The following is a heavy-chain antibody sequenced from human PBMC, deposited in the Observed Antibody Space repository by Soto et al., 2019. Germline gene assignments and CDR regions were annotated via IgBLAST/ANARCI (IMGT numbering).Heavy chain of an antibody. CDR1: ADSITTDDYY. CDR2: MDYDSST. Sequence: QLQLQESGPGLVKPSETLSLTCAVSADSITTDDYYWGWIRQPPGQGLEWIGCMDYDSSTYNSPSFWSRATISVDSASNQFSLELRSVTAADTAAYYCARGSHYVRASNRHCYFDSWGQGTLVTVSS. CDR3: ARGSHYVRASNRHCYFDS. V-gene: IGHV4-39*01. J-gene: IGHJ4*02. D-gene: IGHD3-16*02.